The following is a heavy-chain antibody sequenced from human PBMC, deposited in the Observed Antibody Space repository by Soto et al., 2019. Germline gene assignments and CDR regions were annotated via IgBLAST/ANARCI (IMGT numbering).Heavy chain of an antibody. V-gene: IGHV1-69*01. CDR3: GRRVAYYYDSSGYG. CDR1: GGTFSSYA. Sequence: QVQLVQSGAEVKKPGSSVKVSCKASGGTFSSYAISWVRQAPGHGLEWMGGIIPIFVTANHAQKFQGRDTINAEESTSTASMELSSLRSEDTAVYYCGRRVAYYYDSSGYGWGQGTLVTVSS. CDR2: IIPIFVTA. J-gene: IGHJ4*02. D-gene: IGHD3-22*01.